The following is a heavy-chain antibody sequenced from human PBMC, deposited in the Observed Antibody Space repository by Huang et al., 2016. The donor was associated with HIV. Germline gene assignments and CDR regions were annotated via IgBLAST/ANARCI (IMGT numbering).Heavy chain of an antibody. Sequence: EVQLVQSGAEVKKPGESLKISCKGSGYRFRSNWIGWVRQMPGKGLEWMGISYLGDSDTRYSPSFQGQVTISADKSINTAYLQWSSLKASDTAMYYCARLIGSPSFYYGLDVWGQGTTVTVSS. CDR2: SYLGDSDT. V-gene: IGHV5-51*01. J-gene: IGHJ6*02. CDR3: ARLIGSPSFYYGLDV. CDR1: GYRFRSNW. D-gene: IGHD3-10*01.